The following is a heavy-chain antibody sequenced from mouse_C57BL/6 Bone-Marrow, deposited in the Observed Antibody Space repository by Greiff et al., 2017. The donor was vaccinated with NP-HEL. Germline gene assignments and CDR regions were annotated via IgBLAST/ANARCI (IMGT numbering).Heavy chain of an antibody. CDR2: IRSKSNNYAT. D-gene: IGHD1-1*01. J-gene: IGHJ1*03. CDR1: GFSFNTYA. Sequence: DVQLVESGGGLVQPKGSLKLSCAASGFSFNTYAMNWVRQAPGKGLEWVARIRSKSNNYATYYADSVKDRLTISRDDSESRLYLQMNNLKTEDAAMYYCVRHYYGSSYGWYFDVWGTGTTVTVSS. CDR3: VRHYYGSSYGWYFDV. V-gene: IGHV10-1*01.